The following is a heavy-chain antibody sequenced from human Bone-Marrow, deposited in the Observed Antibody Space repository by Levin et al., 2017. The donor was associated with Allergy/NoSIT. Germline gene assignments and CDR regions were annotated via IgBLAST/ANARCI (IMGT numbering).Heavy chain of an antibody. V-gene: IGHV3-74*01. CDR2: INSDGSSS. CDR3: ARDRLPSIARRYWGGNWFDP. J-gene: IGHJ5*02. D-gene: IGHD7-27*01. Sequence: GLVWVARINSDGSSSSYAASARGRFTISRDNAKDTLYLEMNSLRAEDTAVYYCARDRLPSIARRYWGGNWFDPWGQGTQVTVSS.